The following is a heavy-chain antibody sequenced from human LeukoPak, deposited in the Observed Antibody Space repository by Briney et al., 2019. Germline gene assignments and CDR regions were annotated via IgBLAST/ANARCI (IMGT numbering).Heavy chain of an antibody. V-gene: IGHV4-61*02. CDR3: ARGIPFDP. CDR1: GGSISSGSYY. J-gene: IGHJ5*02. CDR2: IYTSGST. Sequence: SETLSLTCTVSGGSISSGSYYWSWIRQPAGKGLEWIGRIYTSGSTNYNPSLKSRVTISVDTSKNQFSLKLSSVTAADTAVYYCARGIPFDPWGQGILVTVSS.